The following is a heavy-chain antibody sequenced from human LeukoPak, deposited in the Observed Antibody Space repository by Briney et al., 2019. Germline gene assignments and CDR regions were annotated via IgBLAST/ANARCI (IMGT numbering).Heavy chain of an antibody. J-gene: IGHJ4*02. D-gene: IGHD2-15*01. V-gene: IGHV4-59*08. CDR1: GDPISSFY. CDR2: IHYSGSS. CDR3: VLAPNSNWFDF. Sequence: PSETLSLTCSVSGDPISSFYWNWIRQSPGRGLEWIGNIHYSGSSIYNPSLRSRVTMSIDTSKKQFFLKLRSVTAADTAVYYCVLAPNSNWFDFWGQGTLVTVSS.